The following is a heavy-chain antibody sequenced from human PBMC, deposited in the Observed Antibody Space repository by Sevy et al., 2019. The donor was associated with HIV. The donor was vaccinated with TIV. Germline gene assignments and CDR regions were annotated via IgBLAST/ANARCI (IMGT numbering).Heavy chain of an antibody. J-gene: IGHJ6*02. Sequence: SETLSLTCAVYGGSFSGYYWSWIRQPPGKGLEWIGEINHSGSTNYNPSLKSRVTISVDTSKNQFSLKLSSVTAADTAVYYCARSQLLTNYYYGMDVWGQGTTVTVSS. V-gene: IGHV4-34*01. D-gene: IGHD2-2*01. CDR3: ARSQLLTNYYYGMDV. CDR1: GGSFSGYY. CDR2: INHSGST.